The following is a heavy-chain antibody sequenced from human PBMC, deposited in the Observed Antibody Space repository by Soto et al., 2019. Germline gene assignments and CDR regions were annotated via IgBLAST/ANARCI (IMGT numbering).Heavy chain of an antibody. CDR2: IDPSDSYT. Sequence: GESLKISCKGSGYSFTSYWISWVRQMPGKGLEWMGRIDPSDSYTNYSPSFQGHVTISADKSISTAYLQWSSLKASDTAMSYCASNRNYYGSWIFLRQVPTTAYLGQGTLVPV. CDR1: GYSFTSYW. D-gene: IGHD3-10*01. J-gene: IGHJ4*01. V-gene: IGHV5-10-1*01. CDR3: ASNRNYYGSWIFLRQVPTTAY.